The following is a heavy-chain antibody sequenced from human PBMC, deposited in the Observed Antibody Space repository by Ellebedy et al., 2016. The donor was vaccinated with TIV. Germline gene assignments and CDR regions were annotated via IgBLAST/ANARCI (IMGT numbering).Heavy chain of an antibody. D-gene: IGHD3-10*01. CDR3: ASSRYHYYLGNTIFVY. CDR2: INGNAVST. V-gene: IGHV3-23*01. CDR1: GFTVSDYF. J-gene: IGHJ4*02. Sequence: PGGSLRLSCAGSGFTVSDYFMSWVRQAPGQGLEWVSGINGNAVSTAYADSVKVRFTISSDNSKDTLFLQMNSLGAEDTAVYYCASSRYHYYLGNTIFVYWGQGTLVTVSS.